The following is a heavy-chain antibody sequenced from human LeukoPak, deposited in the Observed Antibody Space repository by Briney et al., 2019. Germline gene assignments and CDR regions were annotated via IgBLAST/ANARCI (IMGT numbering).Heavy chain of an antibody. J-gene: IGHJ6*03. CDR1: GFTFSSYA. Sequence: PGGSLRLSCAASGFTFSSYAMHWVRQAPGKGLEWVAVISYDGSNKYYADSVKGRFTISRDNSKNTLYLQMNSLRAEDTAVYYCARDGSSQLADRYYYFYYMDVWGKGTTVTVSS. CDR2: ISYDGSNK. D-gene: IGHD6-6*01. V-gene: IGHV3-30*04. CDR3: ARDGSSQLADRYYYFYYMDV.